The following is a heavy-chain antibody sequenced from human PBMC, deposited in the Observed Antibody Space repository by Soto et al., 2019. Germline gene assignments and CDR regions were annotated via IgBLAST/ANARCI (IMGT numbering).Heavy chain of an antibody. D-gene: IGHD6-19*01. J-gene: IGHJ6*02. Sequence: QVQLVESGGGVVQPGRSLRLSSAASGFTFSSYAMHWVRQAPGKGLEWVAVISYDGSNKYYADSVKGRFTISRDNSKNTLYLQMNSLRAEDTAVYYCARDLYSSGWYALYFYYYYGMDVWGQGTTVTVSS. CDR1: GFTFSSYA. V-gene: IGHV3-30-3*01. CDR2: ISYDGSNK. CDR3: ARDLYSSGWYALYFYYYYGMDV.